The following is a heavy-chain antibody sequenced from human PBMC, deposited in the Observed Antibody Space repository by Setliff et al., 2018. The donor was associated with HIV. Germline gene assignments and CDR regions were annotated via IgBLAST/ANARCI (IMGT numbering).Heavy chain of an antibody. D-gene: IGHD5-12*01. CDR3: ARGSGYDSYYYYYMDV. CDR2: IYYTGST. Sequence: SETLSLTCTVSGGSITGYYWSWNRQPPGKGLEWIGYIYYTGSTNYNPSLKSRVTISVDTSKTQFSLKLSSVTAADTAVYYCARGSGYDSYYYYYMDVWGKGTTVTVSS. V-gene: IGHV4-59*01. CDR1: GGSITGYY. J-gene: IGHJ6*03.